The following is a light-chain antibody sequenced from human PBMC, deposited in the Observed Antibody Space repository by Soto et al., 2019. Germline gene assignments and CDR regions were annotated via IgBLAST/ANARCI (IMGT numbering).Light chain of an antibody. CDR2: GAS. V-gene: IGKV3-20*01. CDR1: QSVSSSY. Sequence: EIVLTQSPGTLSLSPGERATLSCRASQSVSSSYLAWYQQKPGQAPRLLMFGASSRATGIPDRFSGSGSGTDFTLTISRLEPEDFAVYYCQQYASAPLAFGGGTRLDVK. CDR3: QQYASAPLA. J-gene: IGKJ4*01.